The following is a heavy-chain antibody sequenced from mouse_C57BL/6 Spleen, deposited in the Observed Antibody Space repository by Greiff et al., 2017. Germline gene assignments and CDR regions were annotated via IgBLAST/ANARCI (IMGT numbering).Heavy chain of an antibody. J-gene: IGHJ4*01. CDR1: GYKFTDYY. V-gene: IGHV1-26*01. CDR3: ARWDGGARGGYYEGTSYAMDY. Sequence: EVQLQQSGPELVKPGASVKISCKASGYKFTDYYMNWVKQSHGKSLEWIGDINPNNGGTSYNQKFKGKATLTVDTSSSTAYMGLRSLTSEDSAVYYVARWDGGARGGYYEGTSYAMDYWGQGTSVTVSS. CDR2: INPNNGGT. D-gene: IGHD2-3*01.